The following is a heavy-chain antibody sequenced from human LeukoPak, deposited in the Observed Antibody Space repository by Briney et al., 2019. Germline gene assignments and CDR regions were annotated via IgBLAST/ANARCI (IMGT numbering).Heavy chain of an antibody. J-gene: IGHJ4*02. CDR2: ISSSSSYI. CDR1: GFTFSSYS. CDR3: AREGVAVAATDY. V-gene: IGHV3-21*01. D-gene: IGHD6-19*01. Sequence: GGSLRLSCAASGFTFSSYSMNWVRQAPGKGLEWVSSISSSSSYIYYADSVKGRFAISRDNAKNSLYLQMNSLRAEDTAVYYCAREGVAVAATDYWGQGTLVTVSS.